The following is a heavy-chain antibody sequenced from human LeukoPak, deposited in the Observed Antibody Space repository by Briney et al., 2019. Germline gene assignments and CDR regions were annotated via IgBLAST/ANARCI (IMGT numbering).Heavy chain of an antibody. J-gene: IGHJ4*02. CDR2: INAGNGIT. CDR3: QKPAYDILTGYYTLDY. D-gene: IGHD3-9*01. Sequence: ASVKFSCKASGYTFTSYARHWVRHTPGQSLDLMGWINAGNGITKYSQKFQGKVTITRDTSASTDYMELSSLRSEYTVFYFRQKPAYDILTGYYTLDYWGQGTLVTVSS. V-gene: IGHV1-3*01. CDR1: GYTFTSYA.